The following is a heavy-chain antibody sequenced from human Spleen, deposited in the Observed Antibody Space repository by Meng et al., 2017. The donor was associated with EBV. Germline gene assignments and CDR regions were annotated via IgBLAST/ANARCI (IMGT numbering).Heavy chain of an antibody. D-gene: IGHD3-22*01. CDR2: FFYSGRT. CDR3: ARGGYDSSGVEKDKYFDP. V-gene: IGHV4-39*07. J-gene: IGHJ5*02. Sequence: QLPMQGLGPGRVKPSETLSLTCNVSGGSMSSFSYYWGWIRQPPGKGLEWIGSFFYSGRTNYNPSLKSRVTISVDTSKNHFSLKLRSVTAADTAVYYCARGGYDSSGVEKDKYFDPWGQGTLVTVSS. CDR1: GGSMSSFSYY.